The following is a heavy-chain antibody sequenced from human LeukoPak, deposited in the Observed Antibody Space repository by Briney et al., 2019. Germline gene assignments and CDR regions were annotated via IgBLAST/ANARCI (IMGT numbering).Heavy chain of an antibody. CDR2: IYYSGST. CDR1: AASISSGDYY. V-gene: IGHV4-30-4*01. CDR3: ARDVREGYNYDY. J-gene: IGHJ4*02. D-gene: IGHD5-24*01. Sequence: NTSQTLSLTCTVSAASISSGDYYWSWLRQPPGKGLEWIGYIYYSGSTYYKPSLKSRVTISVDTSKNQFSLKLSSVTAADTAVYYCARDVREGYNYDYWGQGTLVTVSS.